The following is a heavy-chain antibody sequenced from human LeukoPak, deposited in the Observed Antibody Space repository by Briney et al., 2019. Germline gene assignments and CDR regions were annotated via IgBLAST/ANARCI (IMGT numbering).Heavy chain of an antibody. CDR2: IYYSGST. J-gene: IGHJ6*03. V-gene: IGHV4-39*01. D-gene: IGHD1-26*01. Sequence: SETLSLTXTVSGGSISSSSYYWGWIRQPPGTGLEWIGSIYYSGSTYYNPSLKSRVTISVDTSKNQFSLKLSSVTAADTAVYYCARPGGIEDYYYYMDVWGKGTTVTVSS. CDR3: ARPGGIEDYYYYMDV. CDR1: GGSISSSSYY.